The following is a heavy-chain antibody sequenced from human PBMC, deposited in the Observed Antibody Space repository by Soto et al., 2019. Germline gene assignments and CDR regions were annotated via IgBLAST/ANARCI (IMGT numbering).Heavy chain of an antibody. V-gene: IGHV3-72*01. D-gene: IGHD4-4*01. CDR1: GLSFSDHW. Sequence: PGGSLRLSCEASGLSFSDHWMEWVRQAPGKGLEWVGRIKRKTESYITEYAASVEGRFTISRDDSKTSLYLQVNSLKSDDTAVYFCARSNYWRLDVWGRGTLVTSPQ. CDR3: ARSNYWRLDV. CDR2: IKRKTESYIT. J-gene: IGHJ2*01.